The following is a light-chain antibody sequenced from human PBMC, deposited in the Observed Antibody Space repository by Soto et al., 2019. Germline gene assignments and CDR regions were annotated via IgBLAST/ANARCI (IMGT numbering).Light chain of an antibody. CDR3: AAWDDSLQGVV. CDR2: SNT. CDR1: NSNVGSNT. V-gene: IGLV1-44*01. J-gene: IGLJ2*01. Sequence: QSVLTQPPSASATPGQRVAISCSGSNSNVGSNTVSWYQQLPGTAPKLLLYSNTQRPSGVPGRFSGSESGTSASLAMSGLQAEDESEYYCAAWDDSLQGVVFGGGTKLTVL.